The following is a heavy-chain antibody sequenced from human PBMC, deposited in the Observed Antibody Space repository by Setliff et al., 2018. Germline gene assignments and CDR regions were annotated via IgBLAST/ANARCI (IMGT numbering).Heavy chain of an antibody. CDR3: AGNNAHLEWLFAWFDP. Sequence: ASVKVSCKASGYTFTSYGISWVRQAPGQGLEWMGWINAGNGNIRYSQNFQGRVTITADESTSTAYMELSSLRSEGTAVYYCAGNNAHLEWLFAWFDPWGQGTLVTAPQ. CDR2: INAGNGNI. D-gene: IGHD3-3*01. J-gene: IGHJ5*02. CDR1: GYTFTSYG. V-gene: IGHV1-18*01.